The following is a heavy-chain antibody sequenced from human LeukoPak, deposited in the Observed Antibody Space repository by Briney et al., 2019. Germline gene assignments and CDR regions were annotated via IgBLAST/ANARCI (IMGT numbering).Heavy chain of an antibody. Sequence: GGSLRLSCAASGFSFSSYLMHWVRQVPGKGLVWVSRINTDGSDITYADSVKGRFTISRDNAKNTLYLQMNSLRAEDTAVYYCARPGNLLDYWGQGTLVTVSS. CDR2: INTDGSDI. CDR1: GFSFSSYL. V-gene: IGHV3-74*01. D-gene: IGHD1-7*01. J-gene: IGHJ4*02. CDR3: ARPGNLLDY.